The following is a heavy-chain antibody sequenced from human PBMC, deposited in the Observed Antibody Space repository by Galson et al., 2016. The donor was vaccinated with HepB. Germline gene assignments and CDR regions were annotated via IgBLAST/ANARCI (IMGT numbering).Heavy chain of an antibody. Sequence: SLRLSCAVSGFTFEKYGVHWVRQVPGKGLDWVAVVWFDETTKYYADSVKGRFTISRDNSKNTVYLHMNSLRAEDTAVYYCAKDPGRDGGMDIWGQGTTVTVFS. CDR1: GFTFEKYG. J-gene: IGHJ6*02. D-gene: IGHD5-24*01. V-gene: IGHV3-33*06. CDR2: VWFDETTK. CDR3: AKDPGRDGGMDI.